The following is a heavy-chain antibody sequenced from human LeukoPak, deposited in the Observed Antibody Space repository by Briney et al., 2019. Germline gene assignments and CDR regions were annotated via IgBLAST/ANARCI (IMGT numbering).Heavy chain of an antibody. D-gene: IGHD3-10*01. CDR1: GGSISSDY. J-gene: IGHJ6*03. V-gene: IGHV4-4*07. Sequence: SETLSLTCTVSGGSISSDYWSWIRQPAGKGLDWIGRINSRGSIKYNPSLKSRVTMSVDTSKNQFSLRLTSVTAADTAVYYCARDSEGWASGYYYYYMDVWGKGTTVTVSS. CDR2: INSRGSI. CDR3: ARDSEGWASGYYYYYMDV.